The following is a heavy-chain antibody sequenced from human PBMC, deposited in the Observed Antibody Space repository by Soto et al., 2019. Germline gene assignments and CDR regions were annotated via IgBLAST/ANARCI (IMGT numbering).Heavy chain of an antibody. V-gene: IGHV4-31*03. CDR3: ARTFITIFGVVTFRYYGMNV. CDR2: IYYSGST. CDR1: GGSIRSGGYY. J-gene: IGHJ6*02. Sequence: PSETLSLTCTVSGGSIRSGGYYWSWIRQHPGKGLEWIGYIYYSGSTYYNPSLKSRVTISVDTSKNQFSLKLSSVTAADTAVYYRARTFITIFGVVTFRYYGMNVWGQGTTVTVSS. D-gene: IGHD3-3*01.